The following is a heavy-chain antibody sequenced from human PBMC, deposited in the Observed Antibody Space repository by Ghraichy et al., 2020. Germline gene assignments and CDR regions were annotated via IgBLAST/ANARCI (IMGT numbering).Heavy chain of an antibody. D-gene: IGHD2-2*03. Sequence: LTCAASGFIFSSYWMSWVRQASGKGLEWVANIKTDGSEKYYVDSVKGRFTISRDNAMNSLYLQMNSLRAEDTAVYYCARDSGYCRTTSCKGDAFDIWGQGTMVTVFS. CDR3: ARDSGYCRTTSCKGDAFDI. J-gene: IGHJ3*02. CDR2: IKTDGSEK. V-gene: IGHV3-7*01. CDR1: GFIFSSYW.